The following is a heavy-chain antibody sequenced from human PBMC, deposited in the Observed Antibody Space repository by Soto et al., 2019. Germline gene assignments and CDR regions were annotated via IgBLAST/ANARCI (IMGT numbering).Heavy chain of an antibody. D-gene: IGHD1-1*01. CDR2: MNPSARSA. J-gene: IGHJ4*02. V-gene: IGHV1-46*04. CDR1: GYTFTNYY. CDR3: ARDDSAANGVLDH. Sequence: GASVKVSCKASGYTFTNYYLHWVRQAPGQGLEWVGIMNPSARSARYAQKLRGGLTMARDTSTSTGYMEQSRLTSEDTAVYYCARDDSAANGVLDHWGLGTLVTVSS.